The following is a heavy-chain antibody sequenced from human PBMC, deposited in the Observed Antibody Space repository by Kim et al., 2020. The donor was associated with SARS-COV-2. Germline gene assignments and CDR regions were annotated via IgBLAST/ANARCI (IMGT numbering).Heavy chain of an antibody. D-gene: IGHD1-26*01. CDR3: ARDTT. J-gene: IGHJ5*02. CDR2: MESRGST. V-gene: IGHV3-66*01. Sequence: MESRGSTYYANSVKGRLTISRDNSKNTLYLQMNSLRAEDTAVYYCARDTTWGQGTLVTVSS.